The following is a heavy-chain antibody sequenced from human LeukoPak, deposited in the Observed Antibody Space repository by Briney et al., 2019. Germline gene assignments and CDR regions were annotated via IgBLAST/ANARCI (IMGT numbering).Heavy chain of an antibody. Sequence: PGGSLRLSCAASGFTFSSYWMHWVRQGPGKGLVWVSRIKSDGGATSYADSVKGRFTISRDNAKNTLYLQMNSLGAEDTAVYYCARGVDYDTSGPDHWGQGTLVTVSS. J-gene: IGHJ4*02. CDR2: IKSDGGAT. CDR1: GFTFSSYW. V-gene: IGHV3-74*01. D-gene: IGHD3-22*01. CDR3: ARGVDYDTSGPDH.